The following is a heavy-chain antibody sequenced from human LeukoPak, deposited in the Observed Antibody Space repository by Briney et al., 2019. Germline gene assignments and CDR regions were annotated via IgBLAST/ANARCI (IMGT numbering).Heavy chain of an antibody. CDR3: ARALGNYYDSTVYQAY. Sequence: GASMKVSCNTSGYTFTDYYIHWVRQAPGQGLEWMGWINPKSVVTNYAQNFQDRVTLTSDTSISTAYMDLSGLTSGDTAVYYCARALGNYYDSTVYQAYWGQGHLVTVSS. D-gene: IGHD3-22*01. V-gene: IGHV1-2*02. CDR1: GYTFTDYY. J-gene: IGHJ4*02. CDR2: INPKSVVT.